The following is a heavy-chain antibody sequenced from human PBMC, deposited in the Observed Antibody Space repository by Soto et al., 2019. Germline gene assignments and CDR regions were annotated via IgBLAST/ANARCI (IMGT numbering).Heavy chain of an antibody. V-gene: IGHV4-59*08. D-gene: IGHD3-10*01. J-gene: IGHJ2*01. Sequence: SETLSLTCTVSGGSISSYYWSWIRQPPGKGLEWIGYIYYSGSTNYNPSLKSRVTISVDTSKNQFSLKLSSVTAADTAVYYCARRVGSGSYYNVDWRGYWYFDLWGRGTLVTVSS. CDR1: GGSISSYY. CDR2: IYYSGST. CDR3: ARRVGSGSYYNVDWRGYWYFDL.